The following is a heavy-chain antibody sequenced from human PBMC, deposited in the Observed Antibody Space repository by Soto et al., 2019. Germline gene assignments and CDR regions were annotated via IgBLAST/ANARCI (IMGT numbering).Heavy chain of an antibody. CDR3: ARGQRFSDWFDP. V-gene: IGHV4-4*07. D-gene: IGHD3-3*01. CDR1: GCDISTYY. CDR2: IYSSGGT. J-gene: IGHJ5*02. Sequence: QVQLQESGPGLVKPSETLSLTCTVSGCDISTYYWTWIRQPAGKGLEWIGRIYSSGGTKYNPSLKSRVIMSLDTSTNRFSLRLSSVTAADTAVSYCARGQRFSDWFDPWGQGTLVTVSS.